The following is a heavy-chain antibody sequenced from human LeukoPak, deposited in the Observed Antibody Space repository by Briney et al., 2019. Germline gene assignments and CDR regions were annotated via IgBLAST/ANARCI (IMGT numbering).Heavy chain of an antibody. J-gene: IGHJ4*02. CDR3: ATVQKQDYDTRPYYDH. CDR1: GYTLTELS. CDR2: FDPEDGET. D-gene: IGHD3-22*01. V-gene: IGHV1-24*01. Sequence: ASVKVSCKVYGYTLTELSMHWVRQAPGKSLEWMGGFDPEDGETIYAQKFQGRVTMTEDKSTDTAYMELSSLRSEDTAVYHCATVQKQDYDTRPYYDHWGQGTLVTVSS.